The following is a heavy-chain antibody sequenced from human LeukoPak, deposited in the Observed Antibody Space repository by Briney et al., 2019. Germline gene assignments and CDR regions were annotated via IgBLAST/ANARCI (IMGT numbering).Heavy chain of an antibody. CDR1: GFTFTNSA. J-gene: IGHJ4*02. D-gene: IGHD6-19*01. CDR3: AKSVAVPGSPDY. CDR2: VSGSGGNT. Sequence: GGSLRLSCAASGFTFTNSAMTWVRQAPGKGLEWVSTVSGSGGNTYYADSVKGRFTISRDDSENTLYLQMNSLRAQDTAVYYCAKSVAVPGSPDYWGQGTLVTVSS. V-gene: IGHV3-23*01.